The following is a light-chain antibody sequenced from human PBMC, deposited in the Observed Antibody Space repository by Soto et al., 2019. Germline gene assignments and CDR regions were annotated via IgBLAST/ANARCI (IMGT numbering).Light chain of an antibody. Sequence: DIQMTQSPSTLSASVGDRVTITCRASQSISSWLAWYQQKPGKAPKLLIYDACSLESGVPSRFSGSGSGTEFTLTISSLQPDDFATYYCQQYNSYPYTFGQGTKVDIK. V-gene: IGKV1-5*01. CDR3: QQYNSYPYT. CDR2: DAC. J-gene: IGKJ2*01. CDR1: QSISSW.